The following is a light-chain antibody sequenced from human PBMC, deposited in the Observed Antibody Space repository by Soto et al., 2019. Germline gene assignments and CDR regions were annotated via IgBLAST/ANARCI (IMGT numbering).Light chain of an antibody. CDR2: GAS. Sequence: EMVMTQSPATLSVSPGERATLSCRASQSVSSTLAWYQQKPGQAPRLLISGASTRAAGISDRFRGSGSGTEFTLTISSLRSEDSAIYYCQQYFEWPPMTFGQGTKVDIK. J-gene: IGKJ1*01. CDR1: QSVSST. V-gene: IGKV3-15*01. CDR3: QQYFEWPPMT.